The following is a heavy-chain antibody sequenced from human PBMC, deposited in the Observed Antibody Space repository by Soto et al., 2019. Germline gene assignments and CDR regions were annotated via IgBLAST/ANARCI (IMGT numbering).Heavy chain of an antibody. Sequence: SETLSLTCAVSGSSISSGGYSWSWIRQPPGKGLEWIGYIYHSGSTYYNPSLKSRVTISVDRSKNQFSLKLSSVTAADTAVYYCARTGTGRLVSYDYWGQGTLVTVSS. J-gene: IGHJ4*02. CDR3: ARTGTGRLVSYDY. D-gene: IGHD6-13*01. V-gene: IGHV4-30-2*01. CDR2: IYHSGST. CDR1: GSSISSGGYS.